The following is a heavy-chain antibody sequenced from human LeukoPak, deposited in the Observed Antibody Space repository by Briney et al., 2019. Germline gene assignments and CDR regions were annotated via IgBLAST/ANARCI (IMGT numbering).Heavy chain of an antibody. V-gene: IGHV3-23*01. J-gene: IGHJ5*02. Sequence: PGGSLRLSCAASGSTFSSYAMSWVRQAPGKGLEWVSAISGSGGSTYYADSVKGRFTISRDNSKNTLYLQMNSLRAEDTAVYYCAKATYFSSTSCDGYRWFYPWGQGTLVTVSS. CDR2: ISGSGGST. D-gene: IGHD2-2*01. CDR3: AKATYFSSTSCDGYRWFYP. CDR1: GSTFSSYA.